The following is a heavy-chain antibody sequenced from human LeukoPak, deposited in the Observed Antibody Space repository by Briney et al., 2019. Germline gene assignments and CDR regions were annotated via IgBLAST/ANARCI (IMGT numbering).Heavy chain of an antibody. CDR1: GYTFTGYY. V-gene: IGHV1-2*02. D-gene: IGHD6-6*01. Sequence: ASVEVSCKASGYTFTGYYMHWVRQAPGQGLEWMGWINLNSGGTNYAQKFQGRVTMTRDTSISTAYMDLSRLGSDDTAVYYCAREMRIEYSSSLPIDYWGQGTLVTVSS. CDR2: INLNSGGT. CDR3: AREMRIEYSSSLPIDY. J-gene: IGHJ4*02.